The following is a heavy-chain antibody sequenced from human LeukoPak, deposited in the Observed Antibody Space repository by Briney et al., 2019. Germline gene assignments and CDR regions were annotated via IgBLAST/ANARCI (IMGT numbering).Heavy chain of an antibody. D-gene: IGHD1/OR15-1a*01. Sequence: PGGSLRLSCAASGFNFNIFWMRWVRQAPGKGREGVASINWAASEVHYAGSVRGRFTVSRDNAKKSLFLQMNSLRVEDTAFYYCAKLLRNNTIYDFWGHGALVTVSS. CDR1: GFNFNIFW. CDR2: INWAASEV. V-gene: IGHV3-7*01. CDR3: AKLLRNNTIYDF. J-gene: IGHJ4*01.